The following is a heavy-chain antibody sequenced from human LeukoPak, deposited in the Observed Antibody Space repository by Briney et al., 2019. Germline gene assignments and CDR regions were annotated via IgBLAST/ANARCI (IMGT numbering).Heavy chain of an antibody. CDR1: GFTFSSYA. V-gene: IGHV3-30-3*01. CDR3: ARADGSVAGPPSGH. J-gene: IGHJ4*02. CDR2: ISYGGSDK. D-gene: IGHD6-19*01. Sequence: PGRSLRLSCAASGFTFSSYAMHWVGQAPGKGLEWVAIISYGGSDKYYADSVKGRLTISRDNSKSTLYLQMISLRTEDTAVYYCARADGSVAGPPSGHWGQGTLVTVSS.